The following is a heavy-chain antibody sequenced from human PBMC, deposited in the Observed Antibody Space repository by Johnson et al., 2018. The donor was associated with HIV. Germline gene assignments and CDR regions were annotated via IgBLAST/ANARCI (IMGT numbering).Heavy chain of an antibody. CDR1: GFTFSSYA. V-gene: IGHV3-30*02. CDR2: IRYDGSNK. CDR3: AREGQEFNDAFDI. Sequence: QVQLVESGGGVVQPGRSLRLSCAASGFTFSSYAMHWVRQAPGKGLEWVAFIRYDGSNKYYADSVKGRFTISRDNSKNTLYLQMNSLRAEDTAVYYCAREGQEFNDAFDIWGQGTMVTVSS. J-gene: IGHJ3*02. D-gene: IGHD3-10*01.